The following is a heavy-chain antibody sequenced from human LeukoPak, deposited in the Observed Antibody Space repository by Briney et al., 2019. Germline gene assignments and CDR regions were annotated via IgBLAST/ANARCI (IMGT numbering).Heavy chain of an antibody. D-gene: IGHD3-10*01. CDR1: EFTFSSNA. CDR3: ARAYYYHGGFDY. V-gene: IGHV3-64*01. CDR2: ISSDGSTT. Sequence: PGGSLRLSCAASEFTFSSNAMHWVRQAPGKALEFVSAISSDGSTTYYANSVKGRFTISRDDSKNTLYLQMGSLRAEDMAVYYCARAYYYHGGFDYWGQGTLVTVPS. J-gene: IGHJ4*02.